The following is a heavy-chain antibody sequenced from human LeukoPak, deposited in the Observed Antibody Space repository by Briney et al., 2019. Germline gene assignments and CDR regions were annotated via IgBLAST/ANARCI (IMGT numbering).Heavy chain of an antibody. V-gene: IGHV1-8*03. J-gene: IGHJ4*02. Sequence: ASVKVSCKASGYTFTSYDINWVRQATGQGLEWMGWMNPNSGNTGYAQEFQGRVTITRNTSISTAYMELSSLRSEDTAVYYCARGGSGSYYRTFDYWGQGTLVTVSS. CDR2: MNPNSGNT. CDR3: ARGGSGSYYRTFDY. D-gene: IGHD1-26*01. CDR1: GYTFTSYD.